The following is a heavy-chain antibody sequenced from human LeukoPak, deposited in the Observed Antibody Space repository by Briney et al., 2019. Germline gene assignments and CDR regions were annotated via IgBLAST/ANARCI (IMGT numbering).Heavy chain of an antibody. Sequence: GRSLRLSCAASGFPFSTYLMHWVRQAPGKGLEWVAVTSYDGSNKYYADSVKGRFTISRDNSKNTLYLQVNSLRAEDTAVYYCARALGGAASYYFDYWGQGTLVTVSS. CDR2: TSYDGSNK. V-gene: IGHV3-30-3*01. CDR1: GFPFSTYL. D-gene: IGHD3-10*01. J-gene: IGHJ4*02. CDR3: ARALGGAASYYFDY.